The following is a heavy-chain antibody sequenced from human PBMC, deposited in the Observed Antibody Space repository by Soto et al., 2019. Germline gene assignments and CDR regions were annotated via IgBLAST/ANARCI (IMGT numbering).Heavy chain of an antibody. Sequence: QVQLVQSGAEVKKPGASVKVSCKASGYTFTSYDINWVRQATGQGLEWMGWMNPNSGNTGYAQKFQGRVTMTRNTSISTAYMELSSLSSEDTAVYYCARAYDFWSGYYFDAFDIWGQGTMVTVSS. J-gene: IGHJ3*02. D-gene: IGHD3-3*01. V-gene: IGHV1-8*01. CDR2: MNPNSGNT. CDR1: GYTFTSYD. CDR3: ARAYDFWSGYYFDAFDI.